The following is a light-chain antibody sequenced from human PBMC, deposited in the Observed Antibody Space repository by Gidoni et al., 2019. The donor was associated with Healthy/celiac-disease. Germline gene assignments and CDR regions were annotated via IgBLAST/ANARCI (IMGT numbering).Light chain of an antibody. CDR3: QQSYSTPLYT. CDR2: AAC. V-gene: IGKV1-39*01. J-gene: IGKJ2*01. CDR1: QSISSY. Sequence: DIQMTQSPSSLSASVGDRVTITCRASQSISSYLNWYQQKPGKAPKLLIYAACSLQSGVPSRFSGSGSGTEFTLTSSSLQPEDFATYYCQQSYSTPLYTFGQGTKLEIK.